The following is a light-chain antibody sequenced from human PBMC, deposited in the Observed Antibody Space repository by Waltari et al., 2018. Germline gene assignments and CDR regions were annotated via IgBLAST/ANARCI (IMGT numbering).Light chain of an antibody. CDR2: GAS. Sequence: EIVMTQSPATLSVSPGERPTLSCRASQSVGSNLAWYQQKPGQAPRLLIYGASTRATGIPARFSGSGSGTEFTLTISSLQSEDFAVYYCQQYNNWPLTFGGGTKVEIK. CDR3: QQYNNWPLT. J-gene: IGKJ4*01. CDR1: QSVGSN. V-gene: IGKV3-15*01.